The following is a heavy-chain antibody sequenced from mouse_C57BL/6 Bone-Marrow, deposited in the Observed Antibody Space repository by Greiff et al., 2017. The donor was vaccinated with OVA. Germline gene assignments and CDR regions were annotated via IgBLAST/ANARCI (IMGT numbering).Heavy chain of an antibody. J-gene: IGHJ3*01. CDR1: GYTFTSYG. Sequence: VKLQESGAELARPGASVKLSCKASGYTFTSYGISWVKQRTGQGLEWIGEIYPRSGNTYYTAKFKGKATLTADKSSSTAYMELRSLTSEDSAVYFCARFAYWGQGTLVTVSA. CDR3: ARFAY. CDR2: IYPRSGNT. V-gene: IGHV1-81*01.